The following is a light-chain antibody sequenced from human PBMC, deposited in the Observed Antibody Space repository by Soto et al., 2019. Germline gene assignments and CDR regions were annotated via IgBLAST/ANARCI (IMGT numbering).Light chain of an antibody. CDR1: QSVSSN. CDR3: QQYDNWPRT. CDR2: AAS. Sequence: EIVMTQSPATLSVSPGERATLSCRASQSVSSNLAWYQQKPGQAPRLLIYAASTRATGIPARFSGSGSGTEFTLNISSLQSEEFAVYYCQQYDNWPRTFGQGTKVEI. V-gene: IGKV3-15*01. J-gene: IGKJ1*01.